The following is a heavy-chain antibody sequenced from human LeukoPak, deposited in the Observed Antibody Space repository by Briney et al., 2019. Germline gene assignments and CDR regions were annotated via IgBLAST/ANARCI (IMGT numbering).Heavy chain of an antibody. J-gene: IGHJ4*02. Sequence: SETLSLTCAVYGGSFSGYYWSWIGQPPGKGLEWIGEINHSGSTNYNPSLKSRVTISVDTSKNQFSLKLSSVTAADTAVYYCASVYGDLAHYFDYWGQGTLVTVSS. CDR3: ASVYGDLAHYFDY. CDR1: GGSFSGYY. V-gene: IGHV4-34*01. D-gene: IGHD4-17*01. CDR2: INHSGST.